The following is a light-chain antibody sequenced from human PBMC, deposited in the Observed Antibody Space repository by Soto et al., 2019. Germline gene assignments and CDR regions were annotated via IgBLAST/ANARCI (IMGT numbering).Light chain of an antibody. CDR1: KSVSSH. CDR2: GAS. V-gene: IGKV3-20*01. CDR3: QQYGNSPPLT. Sequence: EIGLTQSPGTLSLAPGERATLSCSASKSVSSHLAWYQQRPGQAPRLLIYGASSRATGIPDRFSGSGYGTGFTLTNSRLEHEDFALYYCQQYGNSPPLTFGGGTKVEIK. J-gene: IGKJ4*01.